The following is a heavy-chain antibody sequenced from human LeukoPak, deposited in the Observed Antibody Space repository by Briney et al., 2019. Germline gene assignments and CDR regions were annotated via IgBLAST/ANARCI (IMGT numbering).Heavy chain of an antibody. Sequence: ASVKVSCKASGYTFTSYAMNWVRQAPGQGLEWMGWINTNTGNPTYAQGFTGRFVFSLDTSVSTAYLQISSLKAEDTAVYYCASCSGGSCYSLPDYWDQGTLVTVSS. CDR2: INTNTGNP. D-gene: IGHD2-15*01. V-gene: IGHV7-4-1*02. CDR1: GYTFTSYA. J-gene: IGHJ4*02. CDR3: ASCSGGSCYSLPDY.